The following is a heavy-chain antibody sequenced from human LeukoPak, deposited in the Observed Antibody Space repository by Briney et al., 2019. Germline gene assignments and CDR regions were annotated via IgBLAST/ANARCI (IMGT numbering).Heavy chain of an antibody. V-gene: IGHV1-18*01. D-gene: IGHD3-22*01. CDR1: GYTFTNYG. CDR2: ISAYNGNT. CDR3: ARDYYDSSGYAEYFQH. Sequence: APVKVSCKASGYTFTNYGISWVRQAPGQGLEWMGWISAYNGNTNYAQKLQGRVTMTTDTSTSTAYMELRSLRSDDTAVYYCARDYYDSSGYAEYFQHWGQGTLVTVSS. J-gene: IGHJ1*01.